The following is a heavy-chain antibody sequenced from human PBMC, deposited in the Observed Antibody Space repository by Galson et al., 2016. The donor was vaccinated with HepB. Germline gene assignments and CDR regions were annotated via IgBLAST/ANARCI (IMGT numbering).Heavy chain of an antibody. CDR3: ARDLFRCDY. V-gene: IGHV3-21*01. J-gene: IGHJ4*02. CDR1: GFSFSGYS. D-gene: IGHD3-10*01. CDR2: ISSSSTYI. Sequence: SCAVSGFSFSGYSMSWVRQSPGKGLEWVSSISSSSTYIYYADSVKGRFTISRDNAKNSLYLQMNSLRAEDTAVYYCARDLFRCDYWGQGTLVTVSS.